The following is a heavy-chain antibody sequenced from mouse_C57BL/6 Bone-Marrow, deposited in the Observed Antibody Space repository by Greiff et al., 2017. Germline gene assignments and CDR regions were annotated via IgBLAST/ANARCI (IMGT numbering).Heavy chain of an antibody. CDR1: GFTFSSYA. CDR3: ARALYYYGSSPYFDY. V-gene: IGHV5-4*01. CDR2: ISDGGSYT. Sequence: EVHLVESGGGLVKPGGSLKLSCAASGFTFSSYAMSWVRQTPEKRLEWVATISDGGSYTYYPDNVKGRFTISRDNAMNNLYLQMSHLKSEDTAMYYCARALYYYGSSPYFDYWGQGTTLTVSS. J-gene: IGHJ2*01. D-gene: IGHD1-1*01.